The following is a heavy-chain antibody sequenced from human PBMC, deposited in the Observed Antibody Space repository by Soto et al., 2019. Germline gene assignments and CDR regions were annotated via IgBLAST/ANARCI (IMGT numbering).Heavy chain of an antibody. D-gene: IGHD6-19*01. Sequence: SVKVSCKASGGIFRNYAFSWVRQAPGQGLEWMGGITPILGTTNYAQKFQGRVTITADEFTSSVYMELSSLRPDDTAVYYCARVPGSSGHVYFWYYGMDVWGQGTTVTVSS. CDR3: ARVPGSSGHVYFWYYGMDV. CDR1: GGIFRNYA. CDR2: ITPILGTT. J-gene: IGHJ6*02. V-gene: IGHV1-69*13.